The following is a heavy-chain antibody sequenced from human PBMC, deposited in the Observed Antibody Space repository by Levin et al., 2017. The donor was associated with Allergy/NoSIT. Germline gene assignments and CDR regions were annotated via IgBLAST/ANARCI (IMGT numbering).Heavy chain of an antibody. J-gene: IGHJ4*02. V-gene: IGHV4-34*01. Sequence: SETLSLTCAVYGGSFSGYYWSWIRQPPGKGLEWIGEINHSGSTNYNPSLKSRVTISVDTSKNQFSLKLSSVTAADTAVYYCAREPAHYDGSGTSFDYWGQGTLVTVSS. CDR3: AREPAHYDGSGTSFDY. D-gene: IGHD3-10*01. CDR2: INHSGST. CDR1: GGSFSGYY.